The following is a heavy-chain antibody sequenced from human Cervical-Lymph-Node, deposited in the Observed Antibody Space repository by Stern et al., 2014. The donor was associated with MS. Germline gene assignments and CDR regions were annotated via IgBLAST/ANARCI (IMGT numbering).Heavy chain of an antibody. CDR1: GGSFSGYY. CDR3: ASWYCSGGSCPVDY. V-gene: IGHV4-34*01. D-gene: IGHD2-15*01. J-gene: IGHJ4*02. CDR2: INHSGST. Sequence: QVQLQQWGAGLLKPSETLSLTCAVYGGSFSGYYWSWIRQPPGKGLEWIGEINHSGSTNYNRSLKSRVTISVDTSKNQFSLKLSSVTAADTAVYYCASWYCSGGSCPVDYWGQGTLVTVSS.